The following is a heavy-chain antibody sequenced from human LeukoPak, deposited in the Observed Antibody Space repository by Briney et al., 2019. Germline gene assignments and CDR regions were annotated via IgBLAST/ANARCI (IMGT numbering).Heavy chain of an antibody. Sequence: SQTLSLTCSISGDSVSSNAAAWNWIRQSPSRGLEWLGRRYYRSKWYTEYAVSVKSRITVKSDTSKNQFSLQLNSVTPEDTAVYYCASTHGPIDHWGQGTLVTVSS. D-gene: IGHD2-8*01. CDR1: GDSVSSNAAA. J-gene: IGHJ5*02. CDR2: RYYRSKWYT. CDR3: ASTHGPIDH. V-gene: IGHV6-1*01.